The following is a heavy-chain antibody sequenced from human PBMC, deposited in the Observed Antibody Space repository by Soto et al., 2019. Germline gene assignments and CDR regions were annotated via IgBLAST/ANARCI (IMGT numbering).Heavy chain of an antibody. CDR1: GFTFSSYA. CDR3: ARDRGRGTYYYYGMDV. CDR2: ISYDGSNK. Sequence: QVQLVESGGGVVQPGRSLRLSCAASGFTFSSYAMHWARQAPGKGLEWVAVISYDGSNKYYADSVKGRFTISRDNSKNTLFLQMNSLRSEDTSVYYCARDRGRGTYYYYGMDVWGQGTPVTVSS. J-gene: IGHJ6*02. V-gene: IGHV3-30-3*01. D-gene: IGHD3-16*01.